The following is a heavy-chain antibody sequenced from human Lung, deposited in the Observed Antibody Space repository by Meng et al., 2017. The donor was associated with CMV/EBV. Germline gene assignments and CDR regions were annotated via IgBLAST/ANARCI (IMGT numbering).Heavy chain of an antibody. CDR1: GFTFSSYW. CDR2: IKQDGSVI. J-gene: IGHJ4*02. V-gene: IGHV3-7*01. CDR3: ARGEWQQLVEYFFDD. D-gene: IGHD6-13*01. Sequence: SCAASGFTFSSYWMSWVRQAPGKGLEWVANIKQDGSVIYFVDSVKGRFTISRDNAKNSLYLQMNSLRAEATAVYYCARGEWQQLVEYFFDDWGQGXLVTVSS.